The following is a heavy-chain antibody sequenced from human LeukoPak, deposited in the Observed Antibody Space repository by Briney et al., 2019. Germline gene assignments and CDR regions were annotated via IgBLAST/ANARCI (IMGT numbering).Heavy chain of an antibody. CDR3: ASSIFYDSSGYGRLDY. D-gene: IGHD3-22*01. CDR1: GYTFTSYY. V-gene: IGHV1-46*01. Sequence: ASVKVSCKASGYTFTSYYMHWVRQAPGQGLEWMGIINPSGGSTSYAQKFQGRVTMTRDTSTSTVYMELSSLRSEDTAVYYCASSIFYDSSGYGRLDYWGQGTLVTVSS. CDR2: INPSGGST. J-gene: IGHJ4*02.